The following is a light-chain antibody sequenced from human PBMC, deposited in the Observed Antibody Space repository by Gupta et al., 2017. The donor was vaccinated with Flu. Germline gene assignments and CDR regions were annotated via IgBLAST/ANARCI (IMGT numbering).Light chain of an antibody. CDR3: SSYTSSSTRV. J-gene: IGLJ3*02. V-gene: IGLV2-14*01. CDR2: EVS. CDR1: SSDVGGYNY. Sequence: QSALTQPASVSGSPGQSTTISCTGTSSDVGGYNYVSWYQQHPGKAPKLMIYEVSNRPSGVSNRFSGSKSGNTASLTISGLQAEDEADYYSSSYTSSSTRVFGGGTKLTVL.